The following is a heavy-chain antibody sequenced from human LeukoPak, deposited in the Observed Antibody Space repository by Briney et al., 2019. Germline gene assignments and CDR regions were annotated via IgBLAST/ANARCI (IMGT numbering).Heavy chain of an antibody. J-gene: IGHJ4*02. CDR2: ISAYNGNT. D-gene: IGHD4-17*01. CDR3: ARDFRGRTSNGDHHFDY. V-gene: IGHV1-18*01. CDR1: GGTFSSYA. Sequence: ASVKVSCKASGGTFSSYAISWVRQAPGQGLEWMAWISAYNGNTNYAQKLQGRITMTTDTSTSTAYMELRSLRSDDTAVYYCARDFRGRTSNGDHHFDYWGQGTLVTVSS.